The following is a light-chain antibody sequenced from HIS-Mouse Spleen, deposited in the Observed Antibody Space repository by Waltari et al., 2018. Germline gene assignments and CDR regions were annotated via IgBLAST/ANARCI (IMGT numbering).Light chain of an antibody. CDR2: EDS. J-gene: IGLJ2*01. V-gene: IGLV3-10*01. Sequence: SYELTQPPPVSVSPGQTARITCSGEALPKKYAYWYQQKSGQAPVLVIYEDSKRPSGIPERFSGSSSGTRATLTISGAQVEDEADYYCYSTDSSGNHRVFGGGTKLTVL. CDR1: ALPKKY. CDR3: YSTDSSGNHRV.